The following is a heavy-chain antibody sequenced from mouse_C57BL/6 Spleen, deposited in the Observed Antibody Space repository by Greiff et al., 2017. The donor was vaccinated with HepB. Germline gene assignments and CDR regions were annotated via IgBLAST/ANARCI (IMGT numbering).Heavy chain of an antibody. CDR1: GYTFTSYW. J-gene: IGHJ4*01. D-gene: IGHD2-3*01. Sequence: QVQLQQSGAELVKPGASVKLSCKASGYTFTSYWMHWVKQRPGQGLEWIGMIHPNSGSTNYNEKFKSKATLTVDKSSSTAYMQLSSLTSEDSAVYYCARAGILDGPHAMDYWGQGTSVTVSS. CDR2: IHPNSGST. CDR3: ARAGILDGPHAMDY. V-gene: IGHV1-64*01.